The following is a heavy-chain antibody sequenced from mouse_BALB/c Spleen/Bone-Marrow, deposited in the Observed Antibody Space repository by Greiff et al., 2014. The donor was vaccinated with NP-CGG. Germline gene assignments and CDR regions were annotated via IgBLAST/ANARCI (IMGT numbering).Heavy chain of an antibody. J-gene: IGHJ3*01. CDR2: INPNNGGT. CDR3: TRSGPGFAY. Sequence: QVQLQQPGAELVKPGASVKLSCKASGYTFTNYFMYWVKQRPGQGLEWIGEINPNNGGTNFNENFKSKATLTLDKSSSTAYMQXXXLTSEDSAVYYCTRSGPGFAYWGHGTLVTVSA. V-gene: IGHV1S81*02. CDR1: GYTFTNYF.